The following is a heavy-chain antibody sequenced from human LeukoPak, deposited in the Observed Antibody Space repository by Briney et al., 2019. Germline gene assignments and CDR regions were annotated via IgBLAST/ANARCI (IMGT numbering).Heavy chain of an antibody. V-gene: IGHV3-23*01. J-gene: IGHJ1*01. D-gene: IGHD3-3*01. Sequence: GGSLRLSCAASGFTFASYGMSWVRQAPGKGLEWVSFITTNGGSTSYADSVEGRFTTSRDNPRNTLYMQMNSLRDEDTAVYYCAIMHGYYDGTGYWVQWGQGTLVTVSS. CDR1: GFTFASYG. CDR3: AIMHGYYDGTGYWVQ. CDR2: ITTNGGST.